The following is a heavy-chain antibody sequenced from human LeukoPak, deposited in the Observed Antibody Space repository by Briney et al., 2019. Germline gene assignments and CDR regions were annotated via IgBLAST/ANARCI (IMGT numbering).Heavy chain of an antibody. D-gene: IGHD1-26*01. J-gene: IGHJ4*02. V-gene: IGHV4-39*01. CDR1: GGSISSSSYY. CDR3: GGGGGGGSRGFDY. Sequence: SETLSLTCTVSGGSISSSSYYWGWIRQPPGKGLEWIGSIYYSGSTYYNPSLKSRVTISLDTSKNQFSLKLSSWTAADTAVYVWGGGGGGGSRGFDYWGQGTLVTVSS. CDR2: IYYSGST.